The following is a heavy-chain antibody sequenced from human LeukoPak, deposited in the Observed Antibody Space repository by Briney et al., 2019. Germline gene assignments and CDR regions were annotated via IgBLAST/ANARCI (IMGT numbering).Heavy chain of an antibody. Sequence: GGSLRLSCAASGFTFSNYWMSWVRQAPGKGLKWVANIKQDGSEKYYVDSVTGRFTISRDNAKNSLYLQMNSLRAEDTAVYYCARDEVITFRLFDHWGQGTLVTVSS. D-gene: IGHD1-14*01. CDR2: IKQDGSEK. J-gene: IGHJ4*02. V-gene: IGHV3-7*01. CDR3: ARDEVITFRLFDH. CDR1: GFTFSNYW.